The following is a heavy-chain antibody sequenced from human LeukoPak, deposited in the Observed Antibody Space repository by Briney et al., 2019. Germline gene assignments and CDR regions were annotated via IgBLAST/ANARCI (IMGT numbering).Heavy chain of an antibody. CDR3: ARDVGVYYDSSGTIDY. CDR1: GFTFSSYS. CDR2: ISSSSSTI. V-gene: IGHV3-48*01. Sequence: PGGSLRLSCAASGFTFSSYSMNWVRQAPGKGLEGVSYISSSSSTIYYADSVKGRFTISRDNAKNSLYLQMNSLRAEDTAVYYCARDVGVYYDSSGTIDYWGQGTLVTVSS. D-gene: IGHD3-22*01. J-gene: IGHJ4*02.